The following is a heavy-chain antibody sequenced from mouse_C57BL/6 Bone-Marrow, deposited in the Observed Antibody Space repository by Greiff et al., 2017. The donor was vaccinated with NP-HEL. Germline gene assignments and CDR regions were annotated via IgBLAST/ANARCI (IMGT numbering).Heavy chain of an antibody. CDR1: GYTFTSYW. J-gene: IGHJ2*01. CDR3: ASGGYYFDY. CDR2: IDPSDSYT. Sequence: QVQLQQPGAELVMPGASVKLSCKASGYTFTSYWMHWVKQRPGQGLEWIGEIDPSDSYTNYNQEFKGKSTLTVYKSSSTAYMQLSSLTSEDSAVYYCASGGYYFDYWGQGTTLTVSS. V-gene: IGHV1-69*01.